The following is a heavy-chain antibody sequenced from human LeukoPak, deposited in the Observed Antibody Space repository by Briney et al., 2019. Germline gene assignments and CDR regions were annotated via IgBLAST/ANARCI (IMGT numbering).Heavy chain of an antibody. CDR3: ARDPGYSYGYYYGMDV. Sequence: SETLSLTCTVSGGSISSYYWSWIRQPPGKGLEWIGYIYYSGSTNYNPSLKSRATISVDTSKNQFSLKLSSVTAADTAVYYCARDPGYSYGYYYGMDVWGQGTTVTVSS. V-gene: IGHV4-59*01. D-gene: IGHD5-18*01. CDR2: IYYSGST. J-gene: IGHJ6*02. CDR1: GGSISSYY.